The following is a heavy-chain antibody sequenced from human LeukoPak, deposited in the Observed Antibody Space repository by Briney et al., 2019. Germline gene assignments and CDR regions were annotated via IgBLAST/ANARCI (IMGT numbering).Heavy chain of an antibody. V-gene: IGHV7-4-1*02. Sequence: ASVKVSRKASGYTFTSYAMNWVRQAPGQGLEWMGWINTNTGNPTYAQGFTGRFVFSLDTSVSTAYLQISSLKAEDTAVYYCARAVVSQTDYGEDYWGQGTLVTVSS. CDR2: INTNTGNP. CDR1: GYTFTSYA. J-gene: IGHJ4*02. D-gene: IGHD4-17*01. CDR3: ARAVVSQTDYGEDY.